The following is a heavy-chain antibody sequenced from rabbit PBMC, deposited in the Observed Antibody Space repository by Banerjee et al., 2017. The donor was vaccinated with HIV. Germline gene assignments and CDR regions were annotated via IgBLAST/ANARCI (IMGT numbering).Heavy chain of an antibody. V-gene: IGHV1S40*01. CDR3: ARDRDGDAGYGSLAL. CDR2: INTSSGNA. J-gene: IGHJ3*01. D-gene: IGHD7-1*01. CDR1: GFSFSNRCV. Sequence: QSLEESGGDLVKPGGSLTLTCKASGFSFSNRCVMCWVRQTPGKGLEWIACINTSSGNAVYANWAKGRFTISRTSSTTVTLQMTSLTAADTATYFCARDRDGDAGYGSLALWGQGTLVTVS.